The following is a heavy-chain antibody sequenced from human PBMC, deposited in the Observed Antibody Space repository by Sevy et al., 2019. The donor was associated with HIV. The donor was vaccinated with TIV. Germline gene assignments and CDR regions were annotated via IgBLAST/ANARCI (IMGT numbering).Heavy chain of an antibody. CDR3: AKGDTSTRYYYYGMDV. V-gene: IGHV3-23*01. CDR2: ISGSGGTT. Sequence: GGSLRLSCAASGFTFSNFGMSWVRQAPGKGLEWVSTISGSGGTTYYADSVKGGFTISRDNSKKTLYLQMNSLRAEDTALYYCAKGDTSTRYYYYGMDVWGQGTAVTVSS. CDR1: GFTFSNFG. J-gene: IGHJ6*02. D-gene: IGHD2-2*01.